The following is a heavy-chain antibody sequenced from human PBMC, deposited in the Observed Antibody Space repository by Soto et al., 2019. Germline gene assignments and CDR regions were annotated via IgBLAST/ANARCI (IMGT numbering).Heavy chain of an antibody. D-gene: IGHD6-13*01. V-gene: IGHV5-51*01. Sequence: EVQLVQSGAEVKKPGESLKISCKGSGYSFTSYWIGWVRQMPGKSLEWMGIIYPGDSDTRYSPSFQGQVTISADKSISTAYLQWSSLKASDTAMYYCARTSAAGKYYYGMDVWGQGTTVTVSS. J-gene: IGHJ6*02. CDR3: ARTSAAGKYYYGMDV. CDR1: GYSFTSYW. CDR2: IYPGDSDT.